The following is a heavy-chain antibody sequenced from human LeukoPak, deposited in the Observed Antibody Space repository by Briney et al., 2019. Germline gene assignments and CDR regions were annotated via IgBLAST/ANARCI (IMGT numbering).Heavy chain of an antibody. V-gene: IGHV3-7*01. J-gene: IGHJ3*02. Sequence: QPGGSLRLSCAASGFTFSSYWMSWVRQAPGKGLEWVANIKQDGSEKYYVDSVKGRFTISRDNAKNSLYLQMNSLRAEDTAVYYCARGEDGYNDGDAFDIWGQGTMVTVSS. CDR3: ARGEDGYNDGDAFDI. CDR1: GFTFSSYW. D-gene: IGHD5-24*01. CDR2: IKQDGSEK.